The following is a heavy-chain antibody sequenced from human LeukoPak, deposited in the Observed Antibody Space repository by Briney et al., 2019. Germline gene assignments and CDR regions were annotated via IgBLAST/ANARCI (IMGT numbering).Heavy chain of an antibody. CDR2: IYHSGST. CDR3: ASDPEGGYYPY. D-gene: IGHD3-22*01. V-gene: IGHV4-38-2*02. J-gene: IGHJ4*02. Sequence: SETLSLTCTVSGYSISSGYYWGWIRQPPGKGPEWIGSIYHSGSTYYNPSLKSRVTISVDTSKNQFSLKLSSVTAADTAVYYCASDPEGGYYPYWGQGTLVTVSS. CDR1: GYSISSGYY.